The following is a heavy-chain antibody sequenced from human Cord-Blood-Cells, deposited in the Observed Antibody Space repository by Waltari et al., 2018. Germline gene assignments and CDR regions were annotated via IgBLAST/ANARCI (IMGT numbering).Heavy chain of an antibody. J-gene: IGHJ3*02. Sequence: QVQLVQSGAEVKKPGAAAKISCNASGYTFTGYSMHWVRQTPGQGLEWMGWINPNSGGTNYAQKFQGRVTMTRDTSIGTAYMELSRLRSDDTAVYYCARGAYDILTGYYAFDIWGQGTMVTVSS. CDR2: INPNSGGT. D-gene: IGHD3-9*01. CDR3: ARGAYDILTGYYAFDI. V-gene: IGHV1-2*02. CDR1: GYTFTGYS.